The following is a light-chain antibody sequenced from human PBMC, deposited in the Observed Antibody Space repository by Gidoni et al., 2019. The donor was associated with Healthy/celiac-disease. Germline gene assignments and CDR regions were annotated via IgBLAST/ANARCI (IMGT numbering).Light chain of an antibody. CDR2: AAS. CDR3: QQSYSTPPT. CDR1: QSISSY. J-gene: IGKJ2*01. Sequence: DIQMTQSPSSLSASVGDRVTITCRASQSISSYLNWYQQKPGKAPKLLIYAASSLQSGVPSRFSVSGSGTDFTLTISSLQPEDFATYYCQQSYSTPPTFXXXTKLEIK. V-gene: IGKV1-39*01.